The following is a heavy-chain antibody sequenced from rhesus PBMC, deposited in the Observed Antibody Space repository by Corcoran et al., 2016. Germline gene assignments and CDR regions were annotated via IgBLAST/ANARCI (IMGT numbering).Heavy chain of an antibody. CDR2: IYGSSGST. D-gene: IGHD6-37*01. CDR3: ARHVSSGFDY. V-gene: IGHV4-76*01. Sequence: QVQLQESGPGLVKPSETLSLTCAVSGGSISGGYDWSWIRQPPGKGLEWIGYIYGSSGSTNYNPSLKNRCTISKDTSKIQFSLKLSSVTAADTAVYYCARHVSSGFDYWGQGVLVTVSS. J-gene: IGHJ4*01. CDR1: GGSISGGYD.